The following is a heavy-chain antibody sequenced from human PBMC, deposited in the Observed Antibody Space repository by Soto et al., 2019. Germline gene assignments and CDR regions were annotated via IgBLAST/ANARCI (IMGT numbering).Heavy chain of an antibody. V-gene: IGHV1-18*04. CDR1: GYTFTSYG. D-gene: IGHD3-9*01. Sequence: ASVKVSCKASGYTFTSYGISWVRQAPGQGLEWMGWISAYNGNTNYAQKLQGRVTMTTDTSTSTAYMELRSLRSDDTAVYYCALYDILTGYTTYDYWGQGTLVTVSS. J-gene: IGHJ4*02. CDR2: ISAYNGNT. CDR3: ALYDILTGYTTYDY.